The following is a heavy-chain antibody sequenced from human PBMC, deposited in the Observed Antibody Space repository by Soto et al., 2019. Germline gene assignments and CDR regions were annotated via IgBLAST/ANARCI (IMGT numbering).Heavy chain of an antibody. Sequence: ASVQVSCKASGYTFTSYDINWVRQATGQGLEWMGWMNPNSGNTGYAQKFQGRVTMTRNTSISTAYMELSSLRSEDTAVYYCARARSGGSHDAFDIWGQGTMVTVSS. D-gene: IGHD2-15*01. V-gene: IGHV1-8*01. J-gene: IGHJ3*02. CDR2: MNPNSGNT. CDR1: GYTFTSYD. CDR3: ARARSGGSHDAFDI.